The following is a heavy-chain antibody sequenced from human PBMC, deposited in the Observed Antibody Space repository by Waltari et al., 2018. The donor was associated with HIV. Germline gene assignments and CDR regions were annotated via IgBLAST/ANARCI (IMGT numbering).Heavy chain of an antibody. CDR2: IRYDGSNK. V-gene: IGHV3-30*02. D-gene: IGHD3-10*01. Sequence: QVQLVESGGGVVQPGGSLRLSCAASGFTFSSHGMHWVRQAPGKGLEWVAFIRYDGSNKYYADSVKGRFTISRDNSKNTLYLQMNSLRAEDTAVYYCAVFRSLDYWGQGTLVTVSS. CDR3: AVFRSLDY. J-gene: IGHJ4*02. CDR1: GFTFSSHG.